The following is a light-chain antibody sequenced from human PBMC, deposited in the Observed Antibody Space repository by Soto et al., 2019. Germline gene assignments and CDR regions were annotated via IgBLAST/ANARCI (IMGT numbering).Light chain of an antibody. CDR2: DAS. J-gene: IGKJ1*01. V-gene: IGKV3-20*01. CDR1: QSVSRQ. Sequence: EIVLTQSPGTLSLSPGERDTLSCRASQSVSRQLAWYQQKPGQAPSLLIYDASNRATGIPDRFSGSGSGTVFTLTISRLEPEDFAVYYCQQFGRSARTFGQGTKVDIK. CDR3: QQFGRSART.